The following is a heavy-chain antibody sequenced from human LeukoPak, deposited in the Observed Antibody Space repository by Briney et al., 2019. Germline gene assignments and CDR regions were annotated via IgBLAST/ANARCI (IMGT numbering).Heavy chain of an antibody. D-gene: IGHD6-13*01. CDR1: GFTFTNFA. Sequence: QPGGSLRLSCVASGFTFTNFAMSWVRQAPGKGLDWVSGISGSGGSTYYADSVEGRFTISRDNSKNRLYLQMNSLRAEDTAVYYCAKSGGSYSSLFHSWGQGTLVSVSS. V-gene: IGHV3-23*01. CDR2: ISGSGGST. J-gene: IGHJ5*02. CDR3: AKSGGSYSSLFHS.